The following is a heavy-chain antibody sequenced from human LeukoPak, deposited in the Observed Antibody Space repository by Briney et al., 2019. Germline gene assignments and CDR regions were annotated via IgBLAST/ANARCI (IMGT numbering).Heavy chain of an antibody. CDR2: IRYDGSNK. CDR3: VKDRYSGPEN. Sequence: PGGSLRLSCAASGFTFSSYSMHWVRQAPGKGLEWVTFIRYDGSNKYYADSVKGRFTISRDNSKNTLYLQMNSLRAEDTAVYYCVKDRYSGPENWGQGTLVTVSS. J-gene: IGHJ4*02. V-gene: IGHV3-30*02. D-gene: IGHD4-11*01. CDR1: GFTFSSYS.